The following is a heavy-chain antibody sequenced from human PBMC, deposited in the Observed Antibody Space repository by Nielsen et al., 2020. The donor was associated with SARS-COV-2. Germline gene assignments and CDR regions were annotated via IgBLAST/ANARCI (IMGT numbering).Heavy chain of an antibody. CDR1: GFTFSSYA. J-gene: IGHJ4*02. V-gene: IGHV3-23*01. CDR2: ISGSGGST. CDR3: ATPRGYFDWSFDY. Sequence: GESLKISCAASGFTFSSYAKSWVRQAPGKGLEWVSAISGSGGSTYYADSVKGRFTISRDNSKNTLYLQMNSLRAEDTAVYYCATPRGYFDWSFDYWGQGTLVTVSS. D-gene: IGHD3-9*01.